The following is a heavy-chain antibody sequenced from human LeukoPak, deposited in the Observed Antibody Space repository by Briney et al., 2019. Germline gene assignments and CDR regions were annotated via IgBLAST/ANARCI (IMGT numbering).Heavy chain of an antibody. Sequence: GGSLRLSCAASGFTFSDYYMSWIRQAPGKGLEWVSYISSSGSTIYYADSVKGRFTISRDNAKNSLYLQMNSLRAEDTAVYYCARMDTAMVMTNDYWGQGTLVTVSS. V-gene: IGHV3-11*01. CDR2: ISSSGSTI. CDR3: ARMDTAMVMTNDY. D-gene: IGHD5-18*01. CDR1: GFTFSDYY. J-gene: IGHJ4*02.